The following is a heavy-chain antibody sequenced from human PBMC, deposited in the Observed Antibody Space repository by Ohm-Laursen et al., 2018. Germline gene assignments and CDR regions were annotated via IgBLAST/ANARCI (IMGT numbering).Heavy chain of an antibody. V-gene: IGHV5-51*01. Sequence: ESLRISCKGSGYSFTSYWIGWVRQMPGKGLEWMGIIYPGDSDTRYSPSFQGQVTISADKSISTAYLQWSSLKASDTAMYYCASNWNYGKNWFDPWGQGTLVTVSS. CDR3: ASNWNYGKNWFDP. D-gene: IGHD1-7*01. J-gene: IGHJ5*02. CDR1: GYSFTSYW. CDR2: IYPGDSDT.